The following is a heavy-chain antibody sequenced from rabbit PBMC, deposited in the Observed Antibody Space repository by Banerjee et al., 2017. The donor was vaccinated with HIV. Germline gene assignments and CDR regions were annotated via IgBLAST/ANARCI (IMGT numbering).Heavy chain of an antibody. Sequence: QEQLEESGGGLVKPEGSLTLTCTASGFTLSSGYYMCWVRQAPGKGLEWIGCIGTGSGTTYYASWARGRFTISKTSSTTVTLQLTSLTAADTATYFCARDVMHADGMWGPGTLVTVS. CDR3: ARDVMHADGM. CDR1: GFTLSSGYY. V-gene: IGHV1S45*01. CDR2: IGTGSGTT. D-gene: IGHD6-1*01. J-gene: IGHJ4*01.